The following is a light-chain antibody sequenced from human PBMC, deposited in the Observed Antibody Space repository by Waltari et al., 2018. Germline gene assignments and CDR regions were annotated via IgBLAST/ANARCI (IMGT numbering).Light chain of an antibody. Sequence: IVMTQSTDSLAVSLGERATINCQSSQSVLYSSNNENYLAWYQQKPGHPPKLLIYWASTRESGVPDRFSGSGSGTDFTLTINSLQAEDVAVYYCQQYYSTPYTFGQGTKLEIK. CDR1: QSVLYSSNNENY. CDR3: QQYYSTPYT. CDR2: WAS. J-gene: IGKJ2*01. V-gene: IGKV4-1*01.